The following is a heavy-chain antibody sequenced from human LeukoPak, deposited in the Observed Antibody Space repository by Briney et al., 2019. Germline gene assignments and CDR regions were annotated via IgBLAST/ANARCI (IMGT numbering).Heavy chain of an antibody. CDR2: ISGSSSYI. CDR3: VRDGRGYCGSTSCRPFDY. V-gene: IGHV3-21*06. J-gene: IGHJ4*02. D-gene: IGHD2-2*01. CDR1: GFTFSSYS. Sequence: GGSLRLSCAASGFTFSSYSLNWVRQAPGKGLEWVSFISGSSSYIYYAESVKGRFTISRDNAKNLVFLQMNSLRVEDTAVYYCVRDGRGYCGSTSCRPFDYWGQGILVTVSS.